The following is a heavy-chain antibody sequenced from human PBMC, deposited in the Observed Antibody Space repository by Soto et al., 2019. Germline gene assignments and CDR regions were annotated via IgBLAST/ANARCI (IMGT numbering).Heavy chain of an antibody. D-gene: IGHD3-10*01. CDR1: GFTVTSNY. CDR2: IYRSGAT. Sequence: GGSLRLSCAASGFTVTSNYMTWVRQAPGKGLEWVSVIYRSGATYYPDSVRGRFTASRDYSHNTLYLQMGSLRVEDTAVYYCARDSGMIRGSYGVDVWGPGTTVTVSS. CDR3: ARDSGMIRGSYGVDV. V-gene: IGHV3-53*01. J-gene: IGHJ6*02.